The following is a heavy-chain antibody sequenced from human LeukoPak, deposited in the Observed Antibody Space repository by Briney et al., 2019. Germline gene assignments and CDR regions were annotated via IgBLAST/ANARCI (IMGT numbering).Heavy chain of an antibody. Sequence: SETLSLTCTVSGGPISSYYWSWIPQPPGKGLEWNGYIYYSGSTNYNPSLKSRVTISVDTSKNQFSLKLSSVTAADTAVYYCARDLKYSSSPEPYAFDIWGQGTMVTVSS. CDR2: IYYSGST. CDR3: ARDLKYSSSPEPYAFDI. CDR1: GGPISSYY. J-gene: IGHJ3*02. D-gene: IGHD6-13*01. V-gene: IGHV4-59*01.